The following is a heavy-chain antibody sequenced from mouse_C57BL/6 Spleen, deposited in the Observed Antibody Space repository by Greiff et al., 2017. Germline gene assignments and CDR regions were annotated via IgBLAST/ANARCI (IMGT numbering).Heavy chain of an antibody. Sequence: VQLQQPGAELVMPGASVKLSCKASGYTFTSYWLHWVKQRPGQGLEWIGEIDPSDSYTNYNQKFKGKSTLTVDKSSSTAYMQLSSLTSEDAAGYYCACDYPYWGQGTLVTVSA. CDR3: ACDYPY. V-gene: IGHV1-69*01. CDR2: IDPSDSYT. J-gene: IGHJ3*01. CDR1: GYTFTSYW. D-gene: IGHD2-4*01.